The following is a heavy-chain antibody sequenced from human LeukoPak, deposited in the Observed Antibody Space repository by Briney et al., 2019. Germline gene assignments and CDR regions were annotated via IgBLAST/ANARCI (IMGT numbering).Heavy chain of an antibody. J-gene: IGHJ4*02. CDR1: GFTFSSYG. CDR3: AKGRQNYYDSSGYYFGPDY. D-gene: IGHD3-22*01. CDR2: IWYDGSNR. Sequence: GGSLRLSCAASGFTFSSYGMHWVRQAPGKGLEWGAVIWYDGSNRYYADSVKGRFTISRDNSKNTLYLQMNSLRAEDTAVYYCAKGRQNYYDSSGYYFGPDYWGQGTLVTVSS. V-gene: IGHV3-33*06.